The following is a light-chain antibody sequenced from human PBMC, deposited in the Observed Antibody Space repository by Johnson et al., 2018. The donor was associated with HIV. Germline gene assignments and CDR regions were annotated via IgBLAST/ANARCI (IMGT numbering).Light chain of an antibody. CDR3: GTWDTSLATGGV. CDR2: DNN. CDR1: SSNIGNNY. J-gene: IGLJ1*01. Sequence: HSVLTQPPSVSAAPGQKVTISCSGSSSNIGNNYVSWYQQLPGTAPKVLIYDNNKRPSGIPDRFSGSKSGTSATLAITGLQTGDAADYYCGTWDTSLATGGVFGTGTKVTVL. V-gene: IGLV1-51*01.